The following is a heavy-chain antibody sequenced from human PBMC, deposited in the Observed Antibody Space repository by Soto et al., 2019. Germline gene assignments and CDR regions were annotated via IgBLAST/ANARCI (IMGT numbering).Heavy chain of an antibody. V-gene: IGHV3-53*01. J-gene: IGHJ6*02. D-gene: IGHD3-22*01. CDR3: ARDQLDSSGYYSYYYGMDV. CDR1: GFTVSSNY. CDR2: IYSGGST. Sequence: QRLSCAASGFTVSSNYMSWVRQAPGKGLEWVSVIYSGGSTYYADSVKGRFTISRDNSKNTLYLQMNSLRAEDTAVYYCARDQLDSSGYYSYYYGMDVWGQGTTVTVSS.